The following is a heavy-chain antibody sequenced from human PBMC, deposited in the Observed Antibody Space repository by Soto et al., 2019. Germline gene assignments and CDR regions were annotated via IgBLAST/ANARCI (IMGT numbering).Heavy chain of an antibody. CDR2: IIPIFGTA. V-gene: IGHV1-69*01. CDR3: ASPRGWYALDAFDI. Sequence: QVQLVQSGAEVRKPGSSVRVSCKASGGSFNRHTISWVRQAPGQGLEWMGGIIPIFGTANHAQKFQGRVTITADESTSTAYMELSSLRSEDTAVYYCASPRGWYALDAFDIWGQGTMVTVSS. D-gene: IGHD6-19*01. J-gene: IGHJ3*02. CDR1: GGSFNRHT.